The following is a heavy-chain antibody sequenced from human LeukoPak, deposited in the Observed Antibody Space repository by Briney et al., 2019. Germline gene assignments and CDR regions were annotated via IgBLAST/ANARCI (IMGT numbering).Heavy chain of an antibody. V-gene: IGHV3-7*01. CDR3: ARSPWAVDV. D-gene: IGHD6-19*01. CDR1: GFTFSNYG. CDR2: IKQDGSEK. Sequence: GGTLRLSCAASGFTFSNYGMSWVRQAPGEGLEWVANIKQDGSEKYYVDSVKGRFTISRDNAKNSLYLQMNSLRAEDTAVYYCARSPWAVDVWGQGTLVTVSS. J-gene: IGHJ4*02.